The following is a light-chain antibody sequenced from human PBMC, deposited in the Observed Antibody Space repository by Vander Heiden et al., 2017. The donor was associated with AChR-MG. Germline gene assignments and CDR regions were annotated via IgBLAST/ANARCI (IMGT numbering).Light chain of an antibody. CDR2: AHN. Sequence: QSVLTQPPSVSGAPGLTVTISCTGSTSNAGARFDVHWYQLLPGTTPKLLIYAHNNRPSGVPDRFSGSTSGTSASLAITGLRAEDEADYYCQSYDNSLNAAVFGGGTKLTGL. CDR1: TSNAGARFD. CDR3: QSYDNSLNAAV. J-gene: IGLJ3*02. V-gene: IGLV1-40*01.